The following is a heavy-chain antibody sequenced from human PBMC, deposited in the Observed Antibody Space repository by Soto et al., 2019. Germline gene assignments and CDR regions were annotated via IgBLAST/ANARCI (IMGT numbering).Heavy chain of an antibody. J-gene: IGHJ4*02. CDR3: ARDHPHSYGVYYFDY. D-gene: IGHD5-18*01. Sequence: SETLFPTCTVSGCSIRNYYLNWIRQSPGKGLEWIGYIYSSGSTHYNPSLQNRVTISIDTSKNQVSLNVNSVTAADTAVYYCARDHPHSYGVYYFDYWGQGTPVT. V-gene: IGHV4-59*01. CDR2: IYSSGST. CDR1: GCSIRNYY.